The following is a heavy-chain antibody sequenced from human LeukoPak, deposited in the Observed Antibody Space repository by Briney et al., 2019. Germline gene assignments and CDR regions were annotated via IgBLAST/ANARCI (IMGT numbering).Heavy chain of an antibody. V-gene: IGHV1-46*01. Sequence: ASVKVSCKASGYTFTGYYIHWVRQAPGQGLEWMGIINPSGGSTHYAQKFQGRLTMTRDTSTSTVYMELSSLRSEDTAVYYCARDSLRQQVVLNYWGQGTLVTVSS. D-gene: IGHD6-13*01. J-gene: IGHJ4*02. CDR2: INPSGGST. CDR3: ARDSLRQQVVLNY. CDR1: GYTFTGYY.